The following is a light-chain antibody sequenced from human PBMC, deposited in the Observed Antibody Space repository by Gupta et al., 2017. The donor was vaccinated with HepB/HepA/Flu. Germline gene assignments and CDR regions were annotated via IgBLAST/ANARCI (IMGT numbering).Light chain of an antibody. J-gene: IGKJ1*01. CDR1: QNRLYSSNSKNY. Sequence: DIVMTQSPDSLTVSLGERATINCKSSQNRLYSSNSKNYLSWYQQKAGQPPKLLIYWASTRESGVADRFSGSGSGTDFTLTISSLQAEDVAVYYCQQSYSTPWTFGQGTKVEIK. CDR2: WAS. CDR3: QQSYSTPWT. V-gene: IGKV4-1*01.